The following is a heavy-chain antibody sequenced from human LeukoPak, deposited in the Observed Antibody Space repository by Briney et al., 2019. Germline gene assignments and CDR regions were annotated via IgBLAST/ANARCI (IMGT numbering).Heavy chain of an antibody. V-gene: IGHV4-39*01. CDR3: PRHTGSNYFDY. CDR1: GDSISSRDYY. CDR2: IYYSGIT. D-gene: IGHD3-10*01. Sequence: SETLSLTCTVSGDSISSRDYYWGWLRQPPGKGMEWFGSIYYSGITYDNPFLKRRITISVYTYKNQFSLKLTSVIAADTAVFYCPRHTGSNYFDYWGQGTLVTVSS. J-gene: IGHJ4*02.